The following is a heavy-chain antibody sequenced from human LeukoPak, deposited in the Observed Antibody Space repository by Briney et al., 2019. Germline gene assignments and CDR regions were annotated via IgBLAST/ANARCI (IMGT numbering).Heavy chain of an antibody. Sequence: SSETLSLTCTVSGGSLSGYYWTWIRQPPGKGLEWIGFIYHHGSTNYSPSLKSRVTISIETSRNHFSLKLNSVTAADTAMYYCARVHADLLTGSYPYHYFYMDVWGKGATVTVSS. CDR2: IYHHGST. CDR3: ARVHADLLTGSYPYHYFYMDV. V-gene: IGHV4-59*01. CDR1: GGSLSGYY. D-gene: IGHD3-9*01. J-gene: IGHJ6*03.